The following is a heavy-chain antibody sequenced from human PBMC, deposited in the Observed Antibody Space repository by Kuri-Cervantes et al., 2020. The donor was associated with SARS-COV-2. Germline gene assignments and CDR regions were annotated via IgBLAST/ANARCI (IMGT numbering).Heavy chain of an antibody. CDR2: INPNSGNT. J-gene: IGHJ5*02. Sequence: ASVKVSCKASGYTFTGYYMHWVRQAPGQGLEWMGWINPNSGNTGYAQKFQGRVTITRNTSISTAYMELSSLRPEDTAVYYCARVGYDFWSGPNWFDPWGQGTLVTVSS. V-gene: IGHV1-8*03. CDR3: ARVGYDFWSGPNWFDP. CDR1: GYTFTGYY. D-gene: IGHD3-3*01.